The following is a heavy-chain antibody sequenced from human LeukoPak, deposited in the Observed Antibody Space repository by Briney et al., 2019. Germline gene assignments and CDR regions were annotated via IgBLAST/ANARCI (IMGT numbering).Heavy chain of an antibody. D-gene: IGHD1-14*01. V-gene: IGHV4-59*08. CDR1: GGSITSYF. Sequence: SETLSLTCTVSGGSITSYFWSWIRQPPGKGLEWIGYISYSGNTNYNPPLKSRVTISVDTSKNQFSLKLNSVTAADTAVYYCARHVGGTTYDYWSQGTLVTVSS. CDR3: ARHVGGTTYDY. CDR2: ISYSGNT. J-gene: IGHJ4*02.